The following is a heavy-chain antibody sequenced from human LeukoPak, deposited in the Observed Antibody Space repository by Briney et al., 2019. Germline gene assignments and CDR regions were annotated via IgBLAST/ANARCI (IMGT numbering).Heavy chain of an antibody. Sequence: ASVKVSCKVSEYTVTELSFHWVRQAPGEGLEWMGGFDAENDETIYAQKFQGRVTVTQDTSTGTAYMELSSLRSEDTAVYYCATEKAWNHGGFDYWGQGTPVIVSS. V-gene: IGHV1-24*01. D-gene: IGHD1-14*01. CDR2: FDAENDET. CDR3: ATEKAWNHGGFDY. CDR1: EYTVTELS. J-gene: IGHJ4*02.